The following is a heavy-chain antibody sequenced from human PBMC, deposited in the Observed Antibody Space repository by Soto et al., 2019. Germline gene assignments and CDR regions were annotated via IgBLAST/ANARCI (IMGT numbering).Heavy chain of an antibody. V-gene: IGHV4-39*01. CDR2: IYYSGST. D-gene: IGHD3-22*01. CDR3: ARQYYDSSGYYYPAGEYYFDY. Sequence: SETLSLTCTVSGGSISSSSYYWGWIRQPPGKGLEWIGSIYYSGSTYYNPSLKSRVTISVDTSKNQFSLKLSSVTAADTAVYYCARQYYDSSGYYYPAGEYYFDYWGQGTLVPVSS. CDR1: GGSISSSSYY. J-gene: IGHJ4*02.